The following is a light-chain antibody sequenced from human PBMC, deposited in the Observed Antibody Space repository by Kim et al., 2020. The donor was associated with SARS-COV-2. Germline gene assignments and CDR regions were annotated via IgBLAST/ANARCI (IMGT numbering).Light chain of an antibody. Sequence: QSVLTKPPSVSGAPGQRVTISCTGSSSNIGAGYDVHWYQQLPGTAPKLLIYGNSNRPSGVPDRFSGSKSGTSASLAITGLQAEDEADYYCQSYDSSLGGWVFGGGTQLTVL. CDR2: GNS. J-gene: IGLJ3*02. CDR1: SSNIGAGYD. CDR3: QSYDSSLGGWV. V-gene: IGLV1-40*01.